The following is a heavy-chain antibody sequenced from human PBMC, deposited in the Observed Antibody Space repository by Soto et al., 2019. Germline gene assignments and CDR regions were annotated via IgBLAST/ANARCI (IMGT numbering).Heavy chain of an antibody. CDR1: GFTFSSYA. CDR2: ISGGGGST. D-gene: IGHD1-26*01. CDR3: AKGSYSSYYYYGMDV. J-gene: IGHJ6*02. V-gene: IGHV3-23*01. Sequence: GGSLRLSCAASGFTFSSYAMSWVRQAPGKGLEWVSAISGGGGSTYYADSVKGRFTISRDNSKNTLYLRMNSLRAEDTAVYYCAKGSYSSYYYYGMDVWGQGTTVTVSS.